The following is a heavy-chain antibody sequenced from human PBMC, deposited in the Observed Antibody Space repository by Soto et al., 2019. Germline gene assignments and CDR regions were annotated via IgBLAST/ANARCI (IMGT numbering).Heavy chain of an antibody. CDR1: GFTFSGSA. Sequence: GGSLRLSCAASGFTFSGSAMHWVRQASGKGLEWVGRIRSKANSYATAYAASVKGRFTISRDDSKNTAYLQMNSLRTEDTAVYYCTRQPRSEDYYGMDVWGQGTTVTVSS. J-gene: IGHJ6*02. V-gene: IGHV3-73*01. CDR2: IRSKANSYAT. CDR3: TRQPRSEDYYGMDV.